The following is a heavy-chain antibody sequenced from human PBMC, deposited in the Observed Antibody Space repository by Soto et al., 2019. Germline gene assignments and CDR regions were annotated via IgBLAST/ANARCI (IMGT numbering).Heavy chain of an antibody. CDR2: IYYSGST. J-gene: IGHJ4*02. CDR1: GGSISSYY. CDR3: ARAVAGSTYDY. Sequence: SETLSLTCTVSGGSISSYYWSWIRQPPGKGLEWIGYIYYSGSTNYNPSLKSRVTISVDTSKNQFSLKLSSVTAADTAVYYCARAVAGSTYDYWGQGTLVTVSS. D-gene: IGHD6-19*01. V-gene: IGHV4-59*01.